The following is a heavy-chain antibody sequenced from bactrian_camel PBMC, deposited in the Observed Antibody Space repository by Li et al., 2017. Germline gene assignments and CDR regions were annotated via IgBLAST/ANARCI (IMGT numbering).Heavy chain of an antibody. Sequence: VQLVESGGGSVQAGGSLRLSCAASGIDYNSYSMGWFRQAPGKQREGVAVLLIMYVGDGPIYYADSVKGRFTISRDNAKNTLFLQMNSLKPEDTAVYYCAADRPFLYRSQPYWGQGTQVTVS. V-gene: IGHV3S54*01. D-gene: IGHD2*01. J-gene: IGHJ4*01. CDR3: AADRPFLYRSQPY. CDR1: GIDYNSYS. CDR2: MYVGDGPI.